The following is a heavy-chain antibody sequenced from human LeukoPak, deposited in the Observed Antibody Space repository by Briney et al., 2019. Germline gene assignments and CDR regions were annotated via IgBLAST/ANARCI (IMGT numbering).Heavy chain of an antibody. J-gene: IGHJ4*02. D-gene: IGHD1-1*01. CDR3: AKADWNDLVSGSIDY. CDR1: GFTFSSYG. Sequence: PGRSLTLSCAASGFTFSSYGMHWVRQAPGKGLEWVAVISYDGSNKYYADSVKGRFTISRDNSKNTLYLQMNSLRAEDTAVYYCAKADWNDLVSGSIDYWGQGTLVTVSS. CDR2: ISYDGSNK. V-gene: IGHV3-30*18.